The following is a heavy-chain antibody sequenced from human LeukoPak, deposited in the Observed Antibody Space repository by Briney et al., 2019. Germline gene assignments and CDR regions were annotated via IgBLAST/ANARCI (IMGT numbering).Heavy chain of an antibody. J-gene: IGHJ4*02. V-gene: IGHV3-30*03. D-gene: IGHD3-10*01. Sequence: PGGSLTLSCAASGVTFSSYGMHWVRQAPGKGLEWVADISYDGSNKYYADSVKGRFTISRDNDKKSLDLQMNSLRDEDTAVYYCARDHRPGSGSGTQANDYWGQGTLVTVSS. CDR1: GVTFSSYG. CDR3: ARDHRPGSGSGTQANDY. CDR2: ISYDGSNK.